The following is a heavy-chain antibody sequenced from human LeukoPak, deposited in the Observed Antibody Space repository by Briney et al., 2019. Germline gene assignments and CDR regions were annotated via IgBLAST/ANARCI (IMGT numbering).Heavy chain of an antibody. D-gene: IGHD2-21*01. J-gene: IGHJ4*02. CDR2: INSGGDT. CDR3: VMAPPGD. CDR1: GFTVSSNY. V-gene: IGHV3-53*01. Sequence: GGSPRLSCAASGFTVSSNYMSWVRQAPGKGLEWASVINSGGDTNYADSVKGRFTISRDISKNTVFLQMDNLSSDDTAVYYCVMAPPGDWGLGTLVTVSS.